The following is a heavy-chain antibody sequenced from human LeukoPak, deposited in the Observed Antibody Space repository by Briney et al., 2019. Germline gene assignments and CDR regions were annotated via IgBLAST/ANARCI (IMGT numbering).Heavy chain of an antibody. Sequence: ASVKVSCKASGYTFTGYYMHWVRQAPGQGLEWMGWIHPKSGGTNYVQKFQGRVTMTSDTSITTAYMEGSRLRSDDTAVYFCARDREYCSSPSCYASYRFDDWGQGTLVTVSS. J-gene: IGHJ4*02. V-gene: IGHV1-2*02. D-gene: IGHD2-2*01. CDR1: GYTFTGYY. CDR2: IHPKSGGT. CDR3: ARDREYCSSPSCYASYRFDD.